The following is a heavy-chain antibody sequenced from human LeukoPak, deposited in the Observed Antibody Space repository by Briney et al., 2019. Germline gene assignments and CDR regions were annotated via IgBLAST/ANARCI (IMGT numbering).Heavy chain of an antibody. V-gene: IGHV3-74*01. Sequence: PGGSLRLSCAVSGFTVSSHWMHWIRQAPGQGLVWVSRINNDGSSTRYADSGKGRFTISRDNAKNILYLQWNSRSAEDTAVYYCSRVSYVRDYHYFLDYWGQGALVTVSS. CDR3: SRVSYVRDYHYFLDY. D-gene: IGHD2/OR15-2a*01. CDR2: INNDGSST. J-gene: IGHJ4*02. CDR1: GFTVSSHW.